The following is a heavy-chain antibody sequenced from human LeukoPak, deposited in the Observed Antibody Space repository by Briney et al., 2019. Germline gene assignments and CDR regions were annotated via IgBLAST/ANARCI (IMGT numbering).Heavy chain of an antibody. Sequence: GGSLRLSCAASVFTFSSYWMHWVRQVPGKGLVWVSRIKSDGSSTNYADSVQGRFTISRDNAKNTLYLQMNSLRAEDTAVYYCARVFYCSSGRCDDYWGQGTLVTVSS. CDR3: ARVFYCSSGRCDDY. V-gene: IGHV3-74*01. CDR1: VFTFSSYW. J-gene: IGHJ4*02. D-gene: IGHD2-15*01. CDR2: IKSDGSST.